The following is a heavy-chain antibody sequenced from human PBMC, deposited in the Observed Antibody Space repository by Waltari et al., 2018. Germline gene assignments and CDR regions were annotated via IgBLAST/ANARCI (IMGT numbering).Heavy chain of an antibody. V-gene: IGHV4-39*07. D-gene: IGHD6-6*01. J-gene: IGHJ4*02. Sequence: QLQLQESGPGLVKPSDTLSLTCTVSGGSIRSSDYSCGWIRQPPWKGLEWFGSIYYSGSTYYNPSLKSRVTISVDTSKNQFSLKLSSVTAADTAVYYCASFKQQLVPGFDYWGQGTLVTVSS. CDR1: GGSIRSSDYS. CDR3: ASFKQQLVPGFDY. CDR2: IYYSGST.